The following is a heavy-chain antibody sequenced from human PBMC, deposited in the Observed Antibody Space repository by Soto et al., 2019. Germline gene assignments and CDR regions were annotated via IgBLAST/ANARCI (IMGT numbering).Heavy chain of an antibody. CDR1: GYTFTSYA. CDR2: INAGNGNT. CDR3: ARVGLTGGTYYYYYMDV. J-gene: IGHJ6*03. D-gene: IGHD1-20*01. Sequence: ASVKVSCKASGYTFTSYAMHWVRQAPGQRLEWMGWINAGNGNTKYSQKFQGRVTITRDTSASTAYMELSSLRSEDTAVYYCARVGLTGGTYYYYYMDVWGKGTTVTVSS. V-gene: IGHV1-3*01.